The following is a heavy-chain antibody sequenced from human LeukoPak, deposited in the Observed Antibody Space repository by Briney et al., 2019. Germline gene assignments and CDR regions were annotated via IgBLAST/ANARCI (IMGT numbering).Heavy chain of an antibody. CDR1: GGSFSGYY. V-gene: IGHV4-34*01. J-gene: IGHJ4*02. CDR3: ASRWIAAAGAYYFDY. CDR2: INHSGST. D-gene: IGHD6-13*01. Sequence: PSETLSLTCAVYGGSFSGYYWSWIRQPPGKGLEWIGEINHSGSTNYNPSLKSRVTISVDTSKNQFSLKLSSVTAADTAVYYCASRWIAAAGAYYFDYWGQGTLVTVSS.